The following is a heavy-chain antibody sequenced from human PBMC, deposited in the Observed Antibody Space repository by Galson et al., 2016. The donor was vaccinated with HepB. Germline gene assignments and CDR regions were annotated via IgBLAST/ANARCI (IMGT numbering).Heavy chain of an antibody. CDR2: ISHDGING. CDR3: AKDAAVTLPGVYFEY. CDR1: GFIFNSHT. D-gene: IGHD4-17*01. Sequence: SLRLSCAASGFIFNSHTMHWVRQETPGKGLEWVASISHDGINGNYADSVRGRFTITRDNSKNTVYLQMSSIRAEDTAVYYCAKDAAVTLPGVYFEYWGQGTLVTVSS. J-gene: IGHJ4*02. V-gene: IGHV3-30*18.